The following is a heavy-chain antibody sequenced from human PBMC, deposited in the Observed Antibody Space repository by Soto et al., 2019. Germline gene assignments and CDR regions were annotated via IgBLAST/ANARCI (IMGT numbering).Heavy chain of an antibody. V-gene: IGHV3-15*01. CDR2: IKSKTDGGTT. Sequence: PGGSLRLSCAASGFTFSNAWMSWVRQAPGKGLEWVGRIKSKTDGGTTDYAAPVKGRFTISRDDSKNTLYLQMNSLKTEDTAVYYCTTDRISTSRYYDFWSGYFSPYMDVWGKGTTVTVSS. D-gene: IGHD3-3*01. CDR3: TTDRISTSRYYDFWSGYFSPYMDV. J-gene: IGHJ6*03. CDR1: GFTFSNAW.